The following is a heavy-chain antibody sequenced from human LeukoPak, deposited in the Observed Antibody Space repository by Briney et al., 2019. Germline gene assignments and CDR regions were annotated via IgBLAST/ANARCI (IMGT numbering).Heavy chain of an antibody. V-gene: IGHV3-11*04. J-gene: IGHJ4*02. D-gene: IGHD3-22*01. Sequence: PGGSLRLSCAASGYIFSDYYMSWIRQAPGKGLEWVSYIDRSGSRMYYADSVKGRFTISRDNAENSLYLQMNSLRAEDTAVYYCAKEWKDSSGYYYYFDYWGQGTLVTVSS. CDR2: IDRSGSRM. CDR3: AKEWKDSSGYYYYFDY. CDR1: GYIFSDYY.